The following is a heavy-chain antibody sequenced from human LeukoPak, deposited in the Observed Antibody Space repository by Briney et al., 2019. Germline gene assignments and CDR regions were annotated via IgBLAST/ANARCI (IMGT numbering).Heavy chain of an antibody. CDR3: ARARLRYSFDY. D-gene: IGHD4-17*01. CDR2: IYHSGST. J-gene: IGHJ4*02. CDR1: GGSISSSNW. V-gene: IGHV4-4*02. Sequence: PSETLSLTCAVSGGSISSSNWWSWVRQPPGKGLEWIGEIYHSGSTNYNPSLKSRVTISVDTSKNQFSLKLSSVTAADTAVYYCARARLRYSFDYWGQGTLVTVSS.